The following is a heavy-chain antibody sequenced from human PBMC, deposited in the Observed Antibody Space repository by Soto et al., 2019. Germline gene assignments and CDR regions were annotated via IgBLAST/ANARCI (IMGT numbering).Heavy chain of an antibody. CDR1: GFTFSSYG. Sequence: GGSLRLSCAASGFTFSSYGMHWVRQAPGKGLEWVAVISYDGSNKYYADSVKGRFTISRDNSKNTLYLQMNSLRAEDTAVYYCGKGKGGTGYSSSWAPHYYYYGMDVWGQGTTVTVSS. J-gene: IGHJ6*02. CDR2: ISYDGSNK. CDR3: GKGKGGTGYSSSWAPHYYYYGMDV. D-gene: IGHD6-13*01. V-gene: IGHV3-30*18.